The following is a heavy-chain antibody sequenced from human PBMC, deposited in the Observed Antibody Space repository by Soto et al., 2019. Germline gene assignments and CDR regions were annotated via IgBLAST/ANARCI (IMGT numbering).Heavy chain of an antibody. V-gene: IGHV3-7*03. D-gene: IGHD5-18*01. CDR2: IKQDGSEK. J-gene: IGHJ4*02. CDR3: VRDFEGSYGYGPFEY. CDR1: GFTFSRCW. Sequence: PGGCVRLSCAGSGFTFSRCWMSWIRQAPRKGLEWVANIKQDGSEKYYVDSVKGRFTISRDNAKNSVYLQMNSLRAEDTAVYYCVRDFEGSYGYGPFEYWGQGTLVTVSS.